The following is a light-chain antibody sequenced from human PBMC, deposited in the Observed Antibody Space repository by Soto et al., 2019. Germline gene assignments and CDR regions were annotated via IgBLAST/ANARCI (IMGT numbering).Light chain of an antibody. V-gene: IGKV3-15*01. CDR3: QQYNDWPTIT. CDR1: ESVRSG. CDR2: GGS. Sequence: EVVMTQSPATLSVPPGDRATLSCRASESVRSGLAWYQQKPGQALRLLIYGGSIRAADVPDRFSGSGSGTEFTLTISTLQSEDFAVYYCQQYNDWPTITFGQGTRLEAK. J-gene: IGKJ5*01.